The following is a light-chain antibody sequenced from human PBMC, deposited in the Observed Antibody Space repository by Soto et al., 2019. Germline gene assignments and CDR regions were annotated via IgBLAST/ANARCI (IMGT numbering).Light chain of an antibody. CDR3: QQLHDYPIT. V-gene: IGKV1-39*01. CDR1: QSISSH. Sequence: DIRMTQSRSSLSASVGDTVTISCRAIQSISSHLNWYQQKPGKAPKLLIDAASSLQSGVPSRFSGSGSGTDFTLTISSLQPEDFATYYCQQLHDYPITFGQGTRLEIK. CDR2: AAS. J-gene: IGKJ5*01.